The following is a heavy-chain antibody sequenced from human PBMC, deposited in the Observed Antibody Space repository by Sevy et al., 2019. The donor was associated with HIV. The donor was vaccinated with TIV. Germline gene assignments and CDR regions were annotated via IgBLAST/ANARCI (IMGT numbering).Heavy chain of an antibody. CDR3: AKDIAQKKYCSGGSCYSGNAFDI. CDR2: ISWNSGSI. CDR1: GFTFDDYA. V-gene: IGHV3-9*01. D-gene: IGHD2-15*01. Sequence: GGSLILSCAASGFTFDDYAMHWVRQAPGKGLEWVSGISWNSGSIGYADSVKGRFTISRDNAKNSLYLQMNSLRAEDTALYYCAKDIAQKKYCSGGSCYSGNAFDIWGQGTMVTVSS. J-gene: IGHJ3*02.